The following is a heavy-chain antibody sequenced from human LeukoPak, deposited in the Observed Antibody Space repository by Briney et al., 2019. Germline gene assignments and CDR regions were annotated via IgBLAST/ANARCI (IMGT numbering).Heavy chain of an antibody. Sequence: GGSLRLSCAASGFTVSSNYMSWVRQAPGKGLEWVSVIYSGGSTYYADSVKGRFTISRDNSKNTLYLQMNSLRAEDTAVYYCARSPNHPTVAARLLWYFDPWGRGTLVSVSS. V-gene: IGHV3-53*01. CDR2: IYSGGST. J-gene: IGHJ2*01. D-gene: IGHD1-1*01. CDR3: ARSPNHPTVAARLLWYFDP. CDR1: GFTVSSNY.